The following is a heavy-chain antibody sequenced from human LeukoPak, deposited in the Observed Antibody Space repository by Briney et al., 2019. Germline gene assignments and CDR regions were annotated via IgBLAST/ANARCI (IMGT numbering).Heavy chain of an antibody. CDR1: GDSISSSSYY. J-gene: IGHJ4*02. CDR3: ATRKLGNDY. CDR2: IYYSGST. V-gene: IGHV4-39*07. Sequence: SETLSLTCTVSGDSISSSSYYWGWIRQPPGKGLEWIGNIYYSGSTYYNPSLKSRVTISADTSKNQFSLKLYSVTAADTAVYYCATRKLGNDYWGQGTLVTVSS. D-gene: IGHD7-27*01.